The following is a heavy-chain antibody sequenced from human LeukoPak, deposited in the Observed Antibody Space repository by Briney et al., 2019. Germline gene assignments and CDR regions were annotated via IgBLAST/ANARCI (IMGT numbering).Heavy chain of an antibody. D-gene: IGHD4-23*01. V-gene: IGHV4-59*08. J-gene: IGHJ3*02. CDR1: GGSISSYY. CDR3: ARHYYGGSGAFDI. CDR2: IYYSGTT. Sequence: SETLSLTCTVSGGSISSYYWSWIRQPPGKGLEWIGYIYYSGTTYYNPSLKSRVTVSVDTSKNQFSLNLSSVTAADTAIYYCARHYYGGSGAFDIWGQGTMVTVS.